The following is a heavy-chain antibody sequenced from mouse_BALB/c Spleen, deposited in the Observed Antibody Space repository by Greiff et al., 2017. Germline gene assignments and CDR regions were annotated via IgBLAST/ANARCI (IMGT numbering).Heavy chain of an antibody. D-gene: IGHD4-1*01. CDR3: ARSELGYYAMDY. Sequence: EVQLQQSGPGLVKPSQSLSLTCTVTGYSITSDYAWNWIRQFPGNKLEWMGYISYSGSTSYNPSLKSRISITRDTSKNQFFLQLNSVTTEDTATYYCARSELGYYAMDYWGQGTSVTVSS. CDR2: ISYSGST. J-gene: IGHJ4*01. V-gene: IGHV3-2*02. CDR1: GYSITSDYA.